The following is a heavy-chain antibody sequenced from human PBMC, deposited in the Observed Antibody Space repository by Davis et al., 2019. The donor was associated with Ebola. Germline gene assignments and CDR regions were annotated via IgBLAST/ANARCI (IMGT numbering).Heavy chain of an antibody. CDR3: ARELLRYYGMDV. J-gene: IGHJ6*02. CDR1: GFTFNNYA. V-gene: IGHV3-23*03. CDR2: VKSNSDT. Sequence: PGGSLRLSCATSGFTFNNYAMTWVRQAPGKGLEWVSVVKSNSDTYYADSVKGRFTISRDNSKNTLYLQMNSLRAEDTAVYYCARELLRYYGMDVWGQGTTVTVSS.